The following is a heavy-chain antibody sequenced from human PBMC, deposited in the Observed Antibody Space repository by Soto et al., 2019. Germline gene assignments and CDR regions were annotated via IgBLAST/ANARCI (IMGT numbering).Heavy chain of an antibody. J-gene: IGHJ4*02. CDR1: ENTLTELT. D-gene: IGHD1-26*01. Sequence: QVQLVQSGAEVRKPGASVRVSCKVPENTLTELTIDWLRQAPGKGLEWMGHSALEQGEPVYPQKFQGRVSMTEDPSTDTAYMELTSLRFEDTAVYFCAADRKIVGTIGAFDFWGQGTLVTVSS. CDR3: AADRKIVGTIGAFDF. V-gene: IGHV1-24*01. CDR2: SALEQGEP.